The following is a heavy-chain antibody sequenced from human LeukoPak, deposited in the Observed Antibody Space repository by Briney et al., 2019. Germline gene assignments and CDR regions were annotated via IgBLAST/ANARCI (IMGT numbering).Heavy chain of an antibody. CDR2: IYYSGST. J-gene: IGHJ3*02. CDR1: GGSISSYY. Sequence: SETLSLTCTVSGGSISSYYWSWIRQPPGKGLEWIGYIYYSGSTNYSPSLKSRVTISVDTSKNQFSLKLSSVTAADTAVYYCARELGHDAFDIWGQGTMVTVPS. D-gene: IGHD7-27*01. V-gene: IGHV4-59*01. CDR3: ARELGHDAFDI.